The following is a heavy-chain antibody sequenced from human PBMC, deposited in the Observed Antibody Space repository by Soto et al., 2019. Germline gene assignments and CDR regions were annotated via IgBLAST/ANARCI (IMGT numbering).Heavy chain of an antibody. V-gene: IGHV1-46*01. Sequence: ASVKVSCKASGYTFTKFHIHWVLQAPGQGLEWMGWINPNDGITRDAQRFRGRVTMTTDTSTSRAYMELRSLRSDDTAVYYCARGERLLLWFGESTFDIWGQGTMVTASS. D-gene: IGHD3-10*01. CDR1: GYTFTKFH. J-gene: IGHJ3*02. CDR2: INPNDGIT. CDR3: ARGERLLLWFGESTFDI.